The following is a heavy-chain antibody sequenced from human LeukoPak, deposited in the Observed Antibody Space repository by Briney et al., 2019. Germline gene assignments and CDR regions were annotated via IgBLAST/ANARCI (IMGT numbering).Heavy chain of an antibody. CDR3: ARTLWWVDDAFDI. V-gene: IGHV4-59*01. CDR2: IYYSAST. CDR1: GGSTSSYY. J-gene: IGHJ3*02. Sequence: SQTLSLTCTVSGGSTSSYYCSWIRQPPRHGRGWIGYIYYSASTNYNPCLKSRVTISVDTSKNQFSLKLSSVTAADTAVYYCARTLWWVDDAFDIWGQGTMVTVSS. D-gene: IGHD2-21*01.